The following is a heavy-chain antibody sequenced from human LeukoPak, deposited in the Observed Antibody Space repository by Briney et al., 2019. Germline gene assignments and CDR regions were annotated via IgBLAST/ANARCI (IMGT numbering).Heavy chain of an antibody. D-gene: IGHD1-26*01. CDR3: AKEGFVGATTYY. J-gene: IGHJ4*02. Sequence: PGGSLRLSCAASGFTFSSYAMSWVRQSPGKGLQWVSAISGSGDSTYYADSVKGRFTISKGNSKNTLYLQMNSLRAEDTAVYYCAKEGFVGATTYYWDQGTLVTVSS. CDR1: GFTFSSYA. CDR2: ISGSGDST. V-gene: IGHV3-23*01.